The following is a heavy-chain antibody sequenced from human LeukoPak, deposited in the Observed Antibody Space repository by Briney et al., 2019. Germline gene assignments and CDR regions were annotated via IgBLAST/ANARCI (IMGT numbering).Heavy chain of an antibody. V-gene: IGHV5-51*01. Sequence: ASVKVSCKASGYTFTSYGISWVRQMPGKGLEWMGIIYPGDSDTRYSPSFQGQVTISADKSISTAYLQWSSLKASDTAMYYCARRLRWELPYYFDYWGQGTLVTVSS. CDR1: GYTFTSYG. J-gene: IGHJ4*02. CDR2: IYPGDSDT. D-gene: IGHD2-15*01. CDR3: ARRLRWELPYYFDY.